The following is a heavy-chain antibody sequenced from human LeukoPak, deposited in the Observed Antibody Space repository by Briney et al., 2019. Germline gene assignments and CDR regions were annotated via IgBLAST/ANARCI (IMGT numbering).Heavy chain of an antibody. CDR3: ARGRRIWYQLSVLYYFDY. CDR2: INHSGST. Sequence: SETLSLTCAVYGGSFSGYYWSWIRQPPGKGLEWIGEINHSGSTNYNPSLKSRVTISVDTSKNQCSLKLSSVTAADTAVYYCARGRRIWYQLSVLYYFDYWGQGTLVTVSS. D-gene: IGHD5-18*01. CDR1: GGSFSGYY. J-gene: IGHJ4*02. V-gene: IGHV4-34*01.